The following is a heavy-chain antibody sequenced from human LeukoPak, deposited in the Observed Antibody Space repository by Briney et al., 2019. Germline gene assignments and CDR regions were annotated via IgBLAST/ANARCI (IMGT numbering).Heavy chain of an antibody. V-gene: IGHV3-30*18. CDR2: ISYDGSNK. J-gene: IGHJ4*02. CDR1: GFTFSSYA. D-gene: IGHD3-16*02. Sequence: PGGSLRLSCAASGFTFSSYAMSWVRQAPGKGLEWVAVISYDGSNKYYADSVKGRFTISRDNSKNTLYLQMNSLRAEDTAVYYCAKDLRDYVWGSYRPLDYWGQGTLVTVSS. CDR3: AKDLRDYVWGSYRPLDY.